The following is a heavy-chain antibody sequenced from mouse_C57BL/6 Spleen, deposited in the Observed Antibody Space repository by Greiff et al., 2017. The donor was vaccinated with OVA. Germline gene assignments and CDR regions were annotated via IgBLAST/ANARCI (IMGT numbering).Heavy chain of an antibody. V-gene: IGHV14-4*01. D-gene: IGHD3-1*01. J-gene: IGHJ3*01. Sequence: EVQGVESGAELVRPGASVKLSCTASGFNIKDDYMHWVKQRPEQGLEWIGWIDPENGDTEYASKFQGKATITADTSSNTAYLQLSSLTSEDTAVYYCTTPSGAYWGQGTLVTVSA. CDR3: TTPSGAY. CDR2: IDPENGDT. CDR1: GFNIKDDY.